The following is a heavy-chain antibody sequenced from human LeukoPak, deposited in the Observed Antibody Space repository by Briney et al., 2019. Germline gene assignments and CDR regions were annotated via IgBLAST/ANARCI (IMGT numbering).Heavy chain of an antibody. J-gene: IGHJ4*02. CDR3: ARVGAGTFDY. CDR2: IYYSGST. V-gene: IGHV4-61*01. Sequence: SETLSLTCTVSGGSVSSGSYYWSWIRQPPGKGLEWIGYIYYSGSTNYNPSLKSRVTISVDTSKDQFSLKLSSVTAADTAVYYCARVGAGTFDYWGQGTLVTVSS. CDR1: GGSVSSGSYY. D-gene: IGHD4/OR15-4a*01.